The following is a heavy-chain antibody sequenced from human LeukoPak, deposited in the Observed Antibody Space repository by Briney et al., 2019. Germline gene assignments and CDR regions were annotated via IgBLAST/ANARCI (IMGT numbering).Heavy chain of an antibody. CDR1: GGSISSGGYS. V-gene: IGHV4-30-2*01. J-gene: IGHJ5*02. CDR2: IYHSGST. D-gene: IGHD4-11*01. CDR3: ARVTTFRFDP. Sequence: SQTLSLTCAVSGGSISSGGYSWSWIRQPPGKGLEWIGYIYHSGSTYYNPSLKSRVTISVDRSKNQFSLKLSSVTAADTAVYYCARVTTFRFDPWGQGTLLTVSS.